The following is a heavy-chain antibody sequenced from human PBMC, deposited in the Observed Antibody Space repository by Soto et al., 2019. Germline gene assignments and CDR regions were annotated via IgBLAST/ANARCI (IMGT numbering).Heavy chain of an antibody. D-gene: IGHD1-26*01. Sequence: GASVKVSCKVSGYTLTELSMHWVRQAPGKGLEWMGGFDPEDGETIYAQKFQGRVTMTEDTSTDTAYMELSSLRSEDTAVYYCATWENGPYYYYYMDVWGKGTTVTVSS. CDR2: FDPEDGET. CDR1: GYTLTELS. J-gene: IGHJ6*03. V-gene: IGHV1-24*01. CDR3: ATWENGPYYYYYMDV.